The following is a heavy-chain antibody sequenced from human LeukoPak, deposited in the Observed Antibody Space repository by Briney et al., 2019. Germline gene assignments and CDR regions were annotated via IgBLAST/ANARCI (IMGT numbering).Heavy chain of an antibody. J-gene: IGHJ5*02. CDR2: IYPADSDI. D-gene: IGHD2-15*01. CDR3: ARQEYCSGGSCYTWFDP. CDR1: GYSINNYW. Sequence: GESPKISCKGSGYSINNYWIGWVRQMPGKGLEWMGIIYPADSDIRYSPSFQGQVTISADKSISTAYLQWSSLKASDTAMYYCARQEYCSGGSCYTWFDPWGQGTLVTVSS. V-gene: IGHV5-51*01.